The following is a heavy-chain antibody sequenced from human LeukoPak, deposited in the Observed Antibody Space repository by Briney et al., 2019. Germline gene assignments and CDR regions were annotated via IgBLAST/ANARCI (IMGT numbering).Heavy chain of an antibody. Sequence: PGGSLRLSCTASGFTFSDYYMSWIRQAPGKGLEWFSYISGDSDTLYYADSVKGRFTISRDNAKKSLYLQMNSLRAEDTAVYYCARQRFGQYFDYWGQGTLVTVSS. CDR1: GFTFSDYY. CDR2: ISGDSDTL. V-gene: IGHV3-11*01. CDR3: ARQRFGQYFDY. D-gene: IGHD3-10*01. J-gene: IGHJ4*02.